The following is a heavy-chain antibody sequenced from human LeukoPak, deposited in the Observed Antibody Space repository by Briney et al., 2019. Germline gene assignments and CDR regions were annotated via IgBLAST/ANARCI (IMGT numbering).Heavy chain of an antibody. D-gene: IGHD3-10*01. CDR1: GGSFSGYY. CDR2: INHSGST. CDR3: ARKVGVVRGANRFQRYNWFDP. V-gene: IGHV4-34*01. J-gene: IGHJ5*02. Sequence: TSSETLSLTCAVYGGSFSGYYWSWIRQPPGKGLEWVGEINHSGSTNYNPSLKSRVTISVDTSKNQFSLKLSSVTAADTAVYYCARKVGVVRGANRFQRYNWFDPWGQGTLVTVSS.